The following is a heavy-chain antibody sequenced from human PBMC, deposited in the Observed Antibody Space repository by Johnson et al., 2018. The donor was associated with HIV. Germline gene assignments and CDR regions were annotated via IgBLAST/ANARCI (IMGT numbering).Heavy chain of an antibody. CDR3: ARVRPYNWNDVHAFDI. J-gene: IGHJ3*02. Sequence: LVESGGGVVQPGRSLRLSCAASGFTFSSYAMSWVRQAPGKGLEWVSGISWNSGSIGYADSVKGRFTISRDNAKNSLYLQMKSLRAEDTALYYCARVRPYNWNDVHAFDIWGQGTMVTVSS. CDR1: GFTFSSYA. D-gene: IGHD1-20*01. CDR2: ISWNSGSI. V-gene: IGHV3-9*01.